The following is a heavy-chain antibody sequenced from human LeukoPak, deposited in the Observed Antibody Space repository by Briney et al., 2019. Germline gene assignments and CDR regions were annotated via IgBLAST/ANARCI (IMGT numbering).Heavy chain of an antibody. V-gene: IGHV4-31*03. CDR3: ARGVAARLLYFDY. Sequence: SQTLSLTCTVSGGSLSSGGYYWSWIRQHPGKGLEWIGYIYYSGSTYYNPSLKSRVTISVDTSKNQFSLKLSSVTAADTAVYYCARGVAARLLYFDYWGQGTLVTVSS. CDR2: IYYSGST. CDR1: GGSLSSGGYY. D-gene: IGHD6-6*01. J-gene: IGHJ4*02.